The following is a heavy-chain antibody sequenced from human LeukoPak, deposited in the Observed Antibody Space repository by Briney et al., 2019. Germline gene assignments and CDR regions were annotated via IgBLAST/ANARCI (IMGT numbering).Heavy chain of an antibody. CDR3: AKDGSYYYDSSGYYSGYYYYYMDV. J-gene: IGHJ6*03. D-gene: IGHD3-22*01. CDR2: ISGSGGST. Sequence: GGSLRLSCAASGFTFSSYAMSWVRQAPGRGLEWVSAISGSGGSTYYADSVKGRFTISRDNSRNTLYLQMNSLRAEDTAVYYCAKDGSYYYDSSGYYSGYYYYYMDVWGKGTTVTVSS. CDR1: GFTFSSYA. V-gene: IGHV3-23*01.